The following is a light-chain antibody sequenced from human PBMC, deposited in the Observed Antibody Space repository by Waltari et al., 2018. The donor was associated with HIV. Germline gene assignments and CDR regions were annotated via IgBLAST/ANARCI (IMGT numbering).Light chain of an antibody. V-gene: IGLV3-21*02. J-gene: IGLJ2*01. CDR2: DNS. Sequence: SSVLTQPPSVSVAPGQTARVTCGGDNIGTKSVHWYQLKAGQAPELIVFDNSDRPPGIPEGLSGSNSGNTATLTISRVEAGDEADYYCQVWDSSRDHVVFGGGTKLTVL. CDR1: NIGTKS. CDR3: QVWDSSRDHVV.